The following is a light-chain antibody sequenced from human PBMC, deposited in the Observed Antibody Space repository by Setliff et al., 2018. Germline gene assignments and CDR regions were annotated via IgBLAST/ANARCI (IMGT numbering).Light chain of an antibody. CDR2: EVT. Sequence: QSMLTQPAFVSGSPGQSVTISCTGTNSDVGTYDLVSWYQQHPGKAPELIIYEVTKRTPGVSSRLSGSKSDNTASLTISGLQAEDEADYYCCSYGGNYYVFGTGTKVTV. CDR1: NSDVGTYDL. J-gene: IGLJ1*01. CDR3: CSYGGNYYV. V-gene: IGLV2-23*02.